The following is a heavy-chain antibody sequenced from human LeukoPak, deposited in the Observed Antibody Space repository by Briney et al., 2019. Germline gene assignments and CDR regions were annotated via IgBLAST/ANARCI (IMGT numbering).Heavy chain of an antibody. CDR1: GFTFSSYW. CDR2: IKEDGSEK. CDR3: ATYTHWVAGDV. Sequence: GGSLRLSCAASGFTFSSYWMSWVRQAPGQGLEWVAAIKEDGSEKDYVDSVKGRFTISRDNAKNSLYLQMNSLRAEDTAVYYCATYTHWVAGDVWGQGTTVSVSS. J-gene: IGHJ6*02. V-gene: IGHV3-7*01. D-gene: IGHD3-16*01.